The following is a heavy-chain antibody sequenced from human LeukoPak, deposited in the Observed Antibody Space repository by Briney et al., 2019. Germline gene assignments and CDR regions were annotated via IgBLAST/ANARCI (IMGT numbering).Heavy chain of an antibody. J-gene: IGHJ5*02. CDR1: GFTFSSHA. V-gene: IGHV3-23*01. D-gene: IGHD6-13*01. CDR3: ARHVGSWSTGWPDL. CDR2: ISNNADSA. Sequence: GGSLRLSCVASGFTFSSHALSWVRQAPRKGLEWVSGISNNADSAYYADSVKGRFTISRDNSKNTLFLQMNSLGAEDTAVYYCARHVGSWSTGWPDLWGQGTLVSVSS.